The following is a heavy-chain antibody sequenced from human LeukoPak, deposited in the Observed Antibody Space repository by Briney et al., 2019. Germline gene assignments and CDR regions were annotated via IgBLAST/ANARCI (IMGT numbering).Heavy chain of an antibody. Sequence: SETLSLTCTVSGGSVTDYYWSWIRQSPGKGLEWIGYIYYTGTSYNPSLKSRVTISVDTSKNQFSLKLSSVTAADTAVYYCARGSLLWKHEIPDYWGQGTLVTVSS. D-gene: IGHD2-2*01. J-gene: IGHJ4*02. CDR2: IYYTGT. V-gene: IGHV4-59*02. CDR1: GGSVTDYY. CDR3: ARGSLLWKHEIPDY.